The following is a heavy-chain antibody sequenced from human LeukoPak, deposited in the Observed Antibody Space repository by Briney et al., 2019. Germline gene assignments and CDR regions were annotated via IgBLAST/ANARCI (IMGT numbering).Heavy chain of an antibody. CDR1: GYSFTDYY. V-gene: IGHV1-2*02. CDR2: INPNSGGT. CDR3: ARTYRGVWYYYDSSGYYPHEFDP. Sequence: ASVKVSCKASGYSFTDYYVHWVRQAPGQGLEWMGWINPNSGGTNYAQKFQGRVTMARDTSISTAYMELSRLRSDDTAVYYCARTYRGVWYYYDSSGYYPHEFDPWGQGTLVTVSS. J-gene: IGHJ5*02. D-gene: IGHD3-22*01.